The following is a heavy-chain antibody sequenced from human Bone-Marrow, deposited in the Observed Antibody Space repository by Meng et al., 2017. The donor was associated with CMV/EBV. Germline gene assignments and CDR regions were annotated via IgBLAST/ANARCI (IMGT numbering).Heavy chain of an antibody. Sequence: GTFRRQAISWVRQAPGPGLEWMGGIIPIFATINYAQKFQGRVTITADRSTSTAYMELSSLRSEDTAMYYCATNYYDSGGYYLKYFQHWGQGTLVTVSS. J-gene: IGHJ1*01. CDR2: IIPIFATI. CDR3: ATNYYDSGGYYLKYFQH. V-gene: IGHV1-69*06. CDR1: GTFRRQA. D-gene: IGHD3-22*01.